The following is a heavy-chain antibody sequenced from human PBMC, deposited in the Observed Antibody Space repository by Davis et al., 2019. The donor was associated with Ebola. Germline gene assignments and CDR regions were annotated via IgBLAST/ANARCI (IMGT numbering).Heavy chain of an antibody. CDR1: GFTFSSYA. J-gene: IGHJ6*03. D-gene: IGHD3-3*01. CDR2: ISGSGGST. Sequence: GESLKISCAASGFTFSSYAMSWVRQAPGKGLEWVSAISGSGGSTYYADSVKGRFTISRDNSKNTLYLQMNSLRDEDTAVYYCARDLNDFWSGHAYMDVWGKGTTVTVSS. CDR3: ARDLNDFWSGHAYMDV. V-gene: IGHV3-23*01.